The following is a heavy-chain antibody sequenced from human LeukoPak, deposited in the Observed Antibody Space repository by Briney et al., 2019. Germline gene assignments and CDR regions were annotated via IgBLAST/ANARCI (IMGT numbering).Heavy chain of an antibody. Sequence: SETLSLTCAVYGGSFSNYYWSWIRQSPGKGLEWIGEITHSGSTYYNPSLKSRVTISVDTSKNQFSLKLSSVTAADTAVYYCASSSRHYDFWSGYLQRYMDVWGKGTTVTVSS. CDR3: ASSSRHYDFWSGYLQRYMDV. V-gene: IGHV4-34*01. CDR1: GGSFSNYY. D-gene: IGHD3-3*01. J-gene: IGHJ6*03. CDR2: ITHSGST.